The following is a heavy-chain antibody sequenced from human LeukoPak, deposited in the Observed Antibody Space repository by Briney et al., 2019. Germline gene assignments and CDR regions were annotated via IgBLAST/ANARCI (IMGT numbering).Heavy chain of an antibody. CDR3: ATMIFGGGFDY. CDR1: GFTFSSYW. CDR2: IKEDGGEE. D-gene: IGHD3/OR15-3a*01. Sequence: GGSLRLSCVASGFTFSSYWMSWVRQAPGKGLEWVANIKEDGGEENYVDTVKGRFTISRDNAKKSLYLQMNSLRAEDTALYYCATMIFGGGFDYWGQGTLVTVSS. J-gene: IGHJ4*02. V-gene: IGHV3-7*01.